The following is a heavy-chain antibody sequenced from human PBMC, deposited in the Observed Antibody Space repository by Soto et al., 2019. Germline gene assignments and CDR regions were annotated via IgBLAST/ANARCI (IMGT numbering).Heavy chain of an antibody. V-gene: IGHV1-2*04. Sequence: ASVKVSCKASGYTFTGYYMHWVRQAPGQGLEWMGWINPNSGGTNYAQKFQGWVTMTRDTSISTAYMEVSRLRSDDTAVYYCARGCSSTSCYSLYGMDVWGQGTRVTVSS. CDR3: ARGCSSTSCYSLYGMDV. CDR2: INPNSGGT. D-gene: IGHD2-2*01. CDR1: GYTFTGYY. J-gene: IGHJ6*02.